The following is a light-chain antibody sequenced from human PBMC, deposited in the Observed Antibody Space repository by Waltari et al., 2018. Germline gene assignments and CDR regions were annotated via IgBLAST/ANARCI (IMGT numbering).Light chain of an antibody. Sequence: EIVMTQSPAALSVSPGERATLSCRASQSISNNLAWYQHKPGQPPRLLISGASTWATGVPARFSGSGSGTEFTLTISSLQSEDSAIYFCQQYNMWPPSTFGQGTKLEIK. CDR1: QSISNN. J-gene: IGKJ2*02. CDR2: GAS. V-gene: IGKV3-15*01. CDR3: QQYNMWPPST.